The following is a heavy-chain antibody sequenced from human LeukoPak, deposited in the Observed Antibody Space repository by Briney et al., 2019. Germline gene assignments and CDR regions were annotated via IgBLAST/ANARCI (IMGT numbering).Heavy chain of an antibody. D-gene: IGHD3-22*01. CDR3: ARGVGPYYYDSSGYPHSKYFDY. Sequence: ASVKVSCKASGYTFTSYGINWVRQATGQGLEWMGWMNPNSGNTGYAQKFQGRVTMTRNTSISTAYMELSSLGSEDTAVYYCARGVGPYYYDSSGYPHSKYFDYWGQGTLVTVSS. J-gene: IGHJ4*02. CDR2: MNPNSGNT. CDR1: GYTFTSYG. V-gene: IGHV1-8*01.